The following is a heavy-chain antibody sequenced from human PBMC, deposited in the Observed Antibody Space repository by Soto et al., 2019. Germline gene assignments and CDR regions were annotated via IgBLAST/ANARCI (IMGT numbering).Heavy chain of an antibody. J-gene: IGHJ4*02. Sequence: EVQLVESGGGLVQPGGSLRLSCAASGFTFSSYAMYWVRQAPGKGLEYVSAINGNGGSTYYANSVKGRFTISRDNSKNTLYLQMGSLRAEDMAVYYCARTSQYYFDYWGQGTLVTVSS. CDR1: GFTFSSYA. V-gene: IGHV3-64*01. CDR2: INGNGGST. CDR3: ARTSQYYFDY.